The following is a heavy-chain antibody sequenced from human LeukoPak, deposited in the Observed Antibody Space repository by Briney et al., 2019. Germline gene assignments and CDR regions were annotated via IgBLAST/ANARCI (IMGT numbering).Heavy chain of an antibody. Sequence: ASVKVSCKASGYTFTTYGISWVRQAPGQGLEWMGWISAYNGDTKYAQKFQGRVTMTTDTSTSTAYMGLRSLRSDDTAVYYCARDRQFRYDSSDYTDSWGQGTLVTVSS. D-gene: IGHD3-22*01. CDR2: ISAYNGDT. CDR1: GYTFTTYG. CDR3: ARDRQFRYDSSDYTDS. V-gene: IGHV1-18*01. J-gene: IGHJ4*02.